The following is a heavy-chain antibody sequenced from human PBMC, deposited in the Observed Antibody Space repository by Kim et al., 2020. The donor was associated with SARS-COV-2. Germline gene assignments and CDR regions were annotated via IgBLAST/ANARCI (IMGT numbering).Heavy chain of an antibody. J-gene: IGHJ4*02. CDR3: VKSQGTTYENFYPDY. Sequence: ADSVKGRFTNSRDNSKNTLLLEMNSLTAEDTALYYCVKSQGTTYENFYPDYWGQGTLVTVSS. D-gene: IGHD3-22*01. V-gene: IGHV3-23*01.